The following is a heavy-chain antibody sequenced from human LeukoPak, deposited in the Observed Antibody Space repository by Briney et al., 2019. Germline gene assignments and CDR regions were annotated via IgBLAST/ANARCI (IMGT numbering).Heavy chain of an antibody. D-gene: IGHD6-19*01. CDR2: IIPIFGTA. CDR1: GGTFSSYA. V-gene: IGHV1-69*05. Sequence: ASVKVSCKASGGTFSSYAISWVRQAPGQGLEWMGGIIPIFGTANYAQKFQGRVTITTDESTSTAYMELSSLRSEDTAVYYRARDSDSSGWATFDYWGQGTLVTVSS. J-gene: IGHJ4*02. CDR3: ARDSDSSGWATFDY.